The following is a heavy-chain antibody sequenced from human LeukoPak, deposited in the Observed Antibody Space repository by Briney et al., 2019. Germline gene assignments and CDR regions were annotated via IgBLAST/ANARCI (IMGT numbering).Heavy chain of an antibody. CDR3: AREVAAAGTSGYYYYGMDV. V-gene: IGHV1-18*01. D-gene: IGHD6-13*01. J-gene: IGHJ6*02. CDR2: ISAYNGNT. CDR1: GYTFTSYG. Sequence: ASVTVSCKASGYTFTSYGISWVRQAPGQGLEGMGWISAYNGNTNYAQKLQGRVTMTTDTSTSTAYMELRSLRSDDTAVYYCAREVAAAGTSGYYYYGMDVWGQGTTVTVSS.